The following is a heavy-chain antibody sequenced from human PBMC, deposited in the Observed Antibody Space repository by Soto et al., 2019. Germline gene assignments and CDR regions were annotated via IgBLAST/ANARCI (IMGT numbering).Heavy chain of an antibody. J-gene: IGHJ4*01. Sequence: GALRLSCAASGFTFSSDSMNWVRQAPGKGLEWIGFIYYRGSTTYKPSLRSRVTISVDTSKKEYSLKMTSATAADTAVYFCARGLRQDPTFFFFDYWGHGTQVTVSS. CDR2: IYYRGST. CDR3: ARGLRQDPTFFFFDY. CDR1: GFTFSSDS. V-gene: IGHV4-59*12. D-gene: IGHD1-1*01.